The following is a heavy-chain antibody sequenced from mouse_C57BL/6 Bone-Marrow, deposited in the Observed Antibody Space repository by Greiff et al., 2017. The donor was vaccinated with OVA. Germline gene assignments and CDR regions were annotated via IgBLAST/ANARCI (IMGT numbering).Heavy chain of an antibody. CDR1: GYTFTDYY. D-gene: IGHD1-1*01. J-gene: IGHJ2*01. CDR2: IYPGSGNT. CDR3: ARVDGRGDNYFDY. V-gene: IGHV1-76*01. Sequence: VQLQQSGAELVRPGASVKLSCKASGYTFTDYYINWVKQRPGQGLEWIARIYPGSGNTYYNEKFKGKVTLTAEKSSSTAYMQLSSLTSEDTAVYFCARVDGRGDNYFDYGGQGTTLTVAS.